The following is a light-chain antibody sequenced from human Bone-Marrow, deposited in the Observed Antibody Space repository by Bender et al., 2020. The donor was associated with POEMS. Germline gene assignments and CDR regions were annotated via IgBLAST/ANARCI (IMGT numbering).Light chain of an antibody. V-gene: IGLV7-46*01. CDR1: TGAVTSGHY. Sequence: QAVVTQESSLTVSPGGTVTLTCDSSTGAVTSGHYPYWFQQKPGQAPRTLIYDTTNKDTWTPARFSGSLLGGKAALTLSGAQPEDEADYYCLLSYSGGAVFGGGTKLTVL. CDR2: DTT. CDR3: LLSYSGGAV. J-gene: IGLJ3*02.